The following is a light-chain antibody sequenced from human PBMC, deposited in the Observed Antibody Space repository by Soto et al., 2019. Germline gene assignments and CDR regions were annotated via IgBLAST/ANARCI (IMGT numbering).Light chain of an antibody. J-gene: IGLJ3*02. CDR2: SDD. Sequence: QSVLTQPPSLSRTPGQRVTISCSGSNSNIGRYSVNWYQHFTGTAPKILIYSDDERPSGVPDRFSGSKSGTSASLAISGLQSEDEAEYYCAAWDDNLNGPLFGGGTKVTVL. V-gene: IGLV1-44*01. CDR3: AAWDDNLNGPL. CDR1: NSNIGRYS.